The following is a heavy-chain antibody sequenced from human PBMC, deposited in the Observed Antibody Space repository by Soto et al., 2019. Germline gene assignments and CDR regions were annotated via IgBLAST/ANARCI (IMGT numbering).Heavy chain of an antibody. V-gene: IGHV2-70*01. CDR2: IDWDDDK. D-gene: IGHD2-2*01. CDR3: ARAFVLVPEESSAFDI. J-gene: IGHJ3*02. Sequence: SGPTLVKPTQTLTLTCTFSGFSLSTSGMCVSWIRQPPGKALEWLALIDWDDDKYYSTSLKTRLTISKDTSKKQVVLTMTNMDPVDTATYYCARAFVLVPEESSAFDIWGQGTMVTVSS. CDR1: GFSLSTSGMC.